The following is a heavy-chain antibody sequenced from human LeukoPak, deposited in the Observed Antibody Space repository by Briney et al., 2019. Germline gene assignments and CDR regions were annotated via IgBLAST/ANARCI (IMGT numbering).Heavy chain of an antibody. Sequence: PGGSLRLSCAASRFTFSSYAMHWVRQAPGKGLEWVSYISSSGSTIYYADSVKGRFTISRDNAKNSLYLQMNSLRAEDTAVYYCARDLGRGIVATYYWGQGTLVTVSS. J-gene: IGHJ4*02. CDR2: ISSSGSTI. D-gene: IGHD5-12*01. CDR1: RFTFSSYA. V-gene: IGHV3-48*04. CDR3: ARDLGRGIVATYY.